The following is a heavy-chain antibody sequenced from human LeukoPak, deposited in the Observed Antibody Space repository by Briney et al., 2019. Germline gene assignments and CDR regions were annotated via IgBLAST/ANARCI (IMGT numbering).Heavy chain of an antibody. CDR2: ISSGSSSI. J-gene: IGHJ4*02. V-gene: IGHV3-21*01. CDR1: GFTFSSYS. Sequence: PGGSLRLSCAASGFTFSSYSMNWVRQAPGKGPEWVSSISSGSSSIYYADPVKGRFTISRDNAQNSLYLQMNGLGAEGTAVYYCAGRSCTNGVCPFDKWGQGTLVTVSS. D-gene: IGHD2-8*01. CDR3: AGRSCTNGVCPFDK.